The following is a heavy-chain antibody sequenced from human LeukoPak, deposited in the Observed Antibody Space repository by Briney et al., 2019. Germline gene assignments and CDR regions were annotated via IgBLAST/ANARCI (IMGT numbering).Heavy chain of an antibody. V-gene: IGHV4-39*01. J-gene: IGHJ6*03. Sequence: SETLSLTCTVSGGSISSSSYYWGWIRQPPGKGLEWIGSIYYSGSTYYNPSLKSRVTISVDTSKNQFSLKLSSVTAADTAVYHCARHGHSSGWYGGYMDVWGKGTTVTISS. CDR1: GGSISSSSYY. D-gene: IGHD6-19*01. CDR2: IYYSGST. CDR3: ARHGHSSGWYGGYMDV.